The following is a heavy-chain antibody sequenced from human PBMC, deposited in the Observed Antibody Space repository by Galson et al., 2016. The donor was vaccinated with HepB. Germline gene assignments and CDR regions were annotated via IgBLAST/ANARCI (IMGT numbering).Heavy chain of an antibody. Sequence: SVKVSCKASGYTFSDYALNWVRQAPGQGLEWMGWISTRSGNPTYAQGFTGRFVFSLGTSVNTTYLRISSLKAEDTAIYYCARDYASAFGFWGQGTLVTVSS. J-gene: IGHJ4*02. CDR2: ISTRSGNP. V-gene: IGHV7-4-1*02. D-gene: IGHD3-16*01. CDR1: GYTFSDYA. CDR3: ARDYASAFGF.